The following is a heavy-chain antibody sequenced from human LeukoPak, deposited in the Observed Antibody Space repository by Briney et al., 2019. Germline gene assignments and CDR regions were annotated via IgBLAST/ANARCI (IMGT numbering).Heavy chain of an antibody. CDR3: TRGQGLYF. D-gene: IGHD2-8*01. CDR2: VRRKTYGGAA. Sequence: GKSLRLSCTGYGFTFSDSTMTWFRQAPGRGPEWVGFVRRKTYGGAALYAASVKGRFIITRDDSTSTAYLQMNNLKIEDTGVYYCTRGQGLYFWGRGTLVTVSS. CDR1: GFTFSDST. J-gene: IGHJ2*01. V-gene: IGHV3-49*03.